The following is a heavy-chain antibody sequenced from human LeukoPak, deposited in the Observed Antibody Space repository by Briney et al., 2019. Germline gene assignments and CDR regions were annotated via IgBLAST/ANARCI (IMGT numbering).Heavy chain of an antibody. Sequence: PSETLSLTCTVSGDSISNYYWSWIRQPPGKGLEWIGYIYYRGSTNYNPSLKSRVTISVDTSKNQFSLKLSSVTAADTAVYYCAREAAATFDYWGQGTLVTVSS. V-gene: IGHV4-59*01. CDR1: GDSISNYY. J-gene: IGHJ4*02. CDR2: IYYRGST. CDR3: AREAAATFDY. D-gene: IGHD6-13*01.